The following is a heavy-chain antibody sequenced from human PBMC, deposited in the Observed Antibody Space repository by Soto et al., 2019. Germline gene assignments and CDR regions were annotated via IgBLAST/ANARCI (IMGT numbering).Heavy chain of an antibody. V-gene: IGHV3-48*02. J-gene: IGHJ4*02. Sequence: WGSLRLSCAASGFSFSTYNMNWVRQAPGRGLEWVSYISSRSSTIYHADSVKGRFTISRDNAKNSLYLQMDSLRDEDTAVYFCARAIAVGSTSLGYWGLGTRVTVSS. CDR2: ISSRSSTI. CDR3: ARAIAVGSTSLGY. D-gene: IGHD6-19*01. CDR1: GFSFSTYN.